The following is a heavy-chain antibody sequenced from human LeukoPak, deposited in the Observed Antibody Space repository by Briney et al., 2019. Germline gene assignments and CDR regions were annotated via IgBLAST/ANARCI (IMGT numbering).Heavy chain of an antibody. Sequence: PGGSLRLSCSVSGFTFDDYAMLWLRQPPGKGLEWVSPTCWDGGRTSHAHPVKGRFAISRDNSTDSLYLQMNSLRPEDTALYYCVKDKFGGSRSYYFDHWGQGTLVTVSS. CDR3: VKDKFGGSRSYYFDH. D-gene: IGHD3-10*01. J-gene: IGHJ4*02. V-gene: IGHV3-43D*03. CDR2: TCWDGGRT. CDR1: GFTFDDYA.